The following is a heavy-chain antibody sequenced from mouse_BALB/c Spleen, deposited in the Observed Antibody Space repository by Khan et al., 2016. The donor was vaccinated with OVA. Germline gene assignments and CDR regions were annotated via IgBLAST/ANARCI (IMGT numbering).Heavy chain of an antibody. D-gene: IGHD2-1*01. J-gene: IGHJ4*01. Sequence: QVQLQQSGPELVKPGASVKMSCKASGYTFTDYVISWVKQRTGQGLEWIGEIYPGSGSIYYNEKFKGKATLTADTSSNTAYMQLSSLTSEDSAVFFCAKIFCGNSYAMCYWGQGTSVTGSS. V-gene: IGHV1-77*01. CDR3: AKIFCGNSYAMCY. CDR1: GYTFTDYV. CDR2: IYPGSGSI.